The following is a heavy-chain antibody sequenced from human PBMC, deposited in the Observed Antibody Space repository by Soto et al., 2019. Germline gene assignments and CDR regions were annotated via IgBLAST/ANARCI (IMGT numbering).Heavy chain of an antibody. V-gene: IGHV1-69*06. CDR1: GGTFSSYA. CDR2: IIPIYGTA. CDR3: ARGGIAACGKGDAFDI. Sequence: QVQLGQSGAEVKKPGSSVKVSCKASGGTFSSYAISWVRLAPGQGLEWMGGIIPIYGTANYEQKFQGRVRITGDKSTSTAYMELGSLSSEDTAGYYCARGGIAACGKGDAFDIWGQGTMVTDSS. D-gene: IGHD6-13*01. J-gene: IGHJ3*02.